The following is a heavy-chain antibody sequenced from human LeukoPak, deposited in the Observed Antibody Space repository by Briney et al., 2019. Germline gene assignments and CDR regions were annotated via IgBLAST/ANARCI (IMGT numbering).Heavy chain of an antibody. CDR1: GGSISSGGYY. V-gene: IGHV4-31*03. D-gene: IGHD2-2*02. CDR2: IYYSGST. J-gene: IGHJ4*02. Sequence: SETLSLTCTVSGGSISSGGYYWSWIRQHPGKGLEWIGYIYYSGSTYYSPSLRSRVTISVDTSKNQFSLKLSSVTAADTAVYYCARALIYYCSSTSCYTFDYWGQGTLVTVSS. CDR3: ARALIYYCSSTSCYTFDY.